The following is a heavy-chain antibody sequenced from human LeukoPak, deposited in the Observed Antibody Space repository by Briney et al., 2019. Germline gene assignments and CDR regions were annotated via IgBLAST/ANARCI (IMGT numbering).Heavy chain of an antibody. CDR3: AMGSAAAGTRQFDY. J-gene: IGHJ4*02. Sequence: GGSLRLSCAASGFTFSDYYMSWIRQAPGKGLEWVSYISSSGSTIYYADSVKGRFTISRDNAKNSLYLQMNSLRAEDMAVYYCAMGSAAAGTRQFDYWGQGTLVTVSS. V-gene: IGHV3-11*01. CDR1: GFTFSDYY. CDR2: ISSSGSTI. D-gene: IGHD6-13*01.